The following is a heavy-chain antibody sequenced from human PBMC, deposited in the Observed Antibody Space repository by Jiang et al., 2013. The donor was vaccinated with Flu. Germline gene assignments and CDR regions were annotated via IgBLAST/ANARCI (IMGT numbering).Heavy chain of an antibody. J-gene: IGHJ4*02. D-gene: IGHD1-26*01. CDR3: ARGGSYYGGYYFDY. V-gene: IGHV1-18*04. Sequence: GAEVKKPGASVKVSCKASGYTFSDYSMHWVRQAPGQGLEWMGWINPGTGATNYAQKLQGGVTMTTDTSTSTAYMELRSLRSDDTAVYYCARGGSYYGGYYFDYRGQGTLVTVSS. CDR1: GYTFSDYS. CDR2: INPGTGAT.